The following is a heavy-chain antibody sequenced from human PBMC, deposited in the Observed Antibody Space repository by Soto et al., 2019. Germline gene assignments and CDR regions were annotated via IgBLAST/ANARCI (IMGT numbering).Heavy chain of an antibody. J-gene: IGHJ4*02. D-gene: IGHD1-26*01. CDR2: ISAYNGNT. V-gene: IGHV1-18*01. CDR3: AREYDSFGSYPIDY. CDR1: GYTFTSYG. Sequence: ASVKVSCKASGYTFTSYGISWVRQAPGQGLEWMGWISAYNGNTNYAQKLQGRVTMTTDTSTSTAYMELRSLRSDDTAVYYCAREYDSFGSYPIDYWGQGTLVTVSS.